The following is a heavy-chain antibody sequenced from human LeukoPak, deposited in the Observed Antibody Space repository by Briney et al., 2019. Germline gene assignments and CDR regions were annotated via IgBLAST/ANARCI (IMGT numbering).Heavy chain of an antibody. CDR3: TRDPSHYYDSSGYYYN. CDR2: IRSKAYGVTT. J-gene: IGHJ4*02. V-gene: IGHV3-49*03. Sequence: PGGSLRLSCSASGFTFGDYGMSWFRQAPGKGLEWVGFIRSKAYGVTTEYAASVKGRFTISRDDSKSIAYLQMNSLKSEDTAVHYCTRDPSHYYDSSGYYYNWGQGTLVTVSS. D-gene: IGHD3-22*01. CDR1: GFTFGDYG.